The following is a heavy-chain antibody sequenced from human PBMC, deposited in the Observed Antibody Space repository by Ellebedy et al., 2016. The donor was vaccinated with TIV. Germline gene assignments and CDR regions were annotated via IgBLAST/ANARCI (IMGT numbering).Heavy chain of an antibody. CDR1: GFIFSTYG. CDR3: ARNRHAERGDSLDY. CDR2: IWYDGGNK. Sequence: PGGSLRLSCEASGFIFSTYGMHWVRQAPGKGLEWVAFIWYDGGNKYYADSVKGRFTISRDNSKNTLYLQMNNLGAEDTAVFYCARNRHAERGDSLDYWGQGTLVTVSS. V-gene: IGHV3-33*01. D-gene: IGHD2-21*02. J-gene: IGHJ4*02.